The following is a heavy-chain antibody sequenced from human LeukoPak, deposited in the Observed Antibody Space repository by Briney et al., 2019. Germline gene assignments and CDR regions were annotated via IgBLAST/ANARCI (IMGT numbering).Heavy chain of an antibody. CDR1: GGSISSGDYY. J-gene: IGHJ5*02. CDR3: ARSAFDFDP. Sequence: SETLSLTCTVSGGSISSGDYYWSWIRQPPGKGLEWIGYIYYSVSTYDNLSRKRRFTLSVAASKNQFSLKLSSVTAADTAVYYCARSAFDFDPWGQGTLVTVSS. V-gene: IGHV4-30-4*08. CDR2: IYYSVST. D-gene: IGHD3-9*01.